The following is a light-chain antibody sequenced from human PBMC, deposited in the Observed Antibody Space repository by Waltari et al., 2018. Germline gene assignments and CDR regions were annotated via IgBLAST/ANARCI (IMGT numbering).Light chain of an antibody. CDR1: RSNIGTHS. CDR2: DTY. V-gene: IGLV1-51*01. Sequence: QSVLTQPPSISAAPGQKVTISCSGSRSNIGTHSVSWYQHLPGTAPKLLIYDTYKRPSGISDRFSGSKSGTSATLDISGLQTGDEADYYCETWDAEMTAELFGTGTQVTVL. J-gene: IGLJ1*01. CDR3: ETWDAEMTAEL.